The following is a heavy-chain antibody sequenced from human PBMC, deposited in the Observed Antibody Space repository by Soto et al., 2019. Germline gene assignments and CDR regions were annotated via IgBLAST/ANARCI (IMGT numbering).Heavy chain of an antibody. CDR3: ARGAYSGSYGAFDI. Sequence: ASVKVSCKASGGTFSSYAISWVRQAPGQGLEWMGGIIPIFGTANYAQKFQGRVTITADESTSTAYMELSSLRSEDTAVYYCARGAYSGSYGAFDIWGQGTMVTVSS. V-gene: IGHV1-69*13. CDR1: GGTFSSYA. D-gene: IGHD1-26*01. J-gene: IGHJ3*02. CDR2: IIPIFGTA.